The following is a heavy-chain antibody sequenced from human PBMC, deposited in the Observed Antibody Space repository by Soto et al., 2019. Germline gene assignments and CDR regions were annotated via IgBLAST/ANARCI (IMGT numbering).Heavy chain of an antibody. CDR1: GYTFFTYV. J-gene: IGHJ5*02. Sequence: QVHLVQSGVEVKTPGASVKVSCQASGYTFFTYVISWVRQAPGQGLEWMGWISTYSGDTKYAQKFQGRVTMTPDTSTTTAYLELRTLRSDDTAVYYCARHHGPTTSENWFDPWGQGTLVTVSS. CDR2: ISTYSGDT. V-gene: IGHV1-18*01. CDR3: ARHHGPTTSENWFDP. D-gene: IGHD5-12*01.